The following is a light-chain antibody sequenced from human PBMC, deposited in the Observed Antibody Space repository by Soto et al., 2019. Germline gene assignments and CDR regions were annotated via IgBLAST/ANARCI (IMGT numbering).Light chain of an antibody. J-gene: IGKJ1*01. CDR3: QQYATSQT. V-gene: IGKV3-20*01. Sequence: EIVLTQSPGTLSLSPGERATLSCRASQSISSSYLAWYQQKPGQAPRRLIYASSTRATGIPARVSGGGSGTDFTLSISRLEPEDFAVYYCQQYATSQTFGQGTKVEIK. CDR2: ASS. CDR1: QSISSSY.